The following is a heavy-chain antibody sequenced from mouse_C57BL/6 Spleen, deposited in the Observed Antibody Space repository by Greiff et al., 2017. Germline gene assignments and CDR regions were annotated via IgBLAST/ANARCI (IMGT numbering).Heavy chain of an antibody. D-gene: IGHD1-1*01. CDR1: GYTFSSYA. CDR3: ARGSNTDYFDY. CDR2: INAAGSYT. Sequence: EVHLVESGGGLVKPGGSLKLSCAASGYTFSSYAMSWVRQTPEKRLEWIATINAAGSYTYYPDNLKGRFTMSRDNDKTNLYLQMSQLKSEDTAMDYCARGSNTDYFDYWGQGTTLTVSS. V-gene: IGHV5-4*01. J-gene: IGHJ2*01.